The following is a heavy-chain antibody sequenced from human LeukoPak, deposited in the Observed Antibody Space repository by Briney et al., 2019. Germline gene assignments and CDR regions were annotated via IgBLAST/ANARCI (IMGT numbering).Heavy chain of an antibody. D-gene: IGHD3-9*01. V-gene: IGHV5-10-1*01. Sequence: GESLKISCKGSGYSFTSYWISWVRQMPGKGLEWMGRIDPSDSYTNSNPSLKSRLTMSVDESKHEFSLKLTSVTAADTAVYYCASGGLVSRYLDHWGQGTLVTVSP. CDR1: GYSFTSYW. CDR3: ASGGLVSRYLDH. CDR2: IDPSDSYT. J-gene: IGHJ4*02.